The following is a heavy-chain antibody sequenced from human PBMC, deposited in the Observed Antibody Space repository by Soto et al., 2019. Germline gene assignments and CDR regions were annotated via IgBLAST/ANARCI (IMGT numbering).Heavy chain of an antibody. CDR3: ARGPTVTRTAYYYYGMDV. V-gene: IGHV6-1*01. J-gene: IGHJ6*02. Sequence: SQTLSLTCAISGESVSSNSAAWNWIRQSPSRGLEWLGRTYYRSKWYNDYAVSVKSRITISPDTSRNQFSLQLNSVTPEDTAVYYCARGPTVTRTAYYYYGMDVWGQGTTVTAP. D-gene: IGHD3-10*01. CDR1: GESVSSNSAA. CDR2: TYYRSKWYN.